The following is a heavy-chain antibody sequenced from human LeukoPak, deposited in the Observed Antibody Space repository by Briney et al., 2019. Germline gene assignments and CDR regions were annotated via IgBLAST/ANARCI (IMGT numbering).Heavy chain of an antibody. CDR2: ITNDGSST. Sequence: GGSLRLSCSTSGFTFSNHFMHWVRQAPGKGLVWVSRITNDGSSTTYADSVKGRFTISRDNAKNTLYLQMNSLRVEDTAVYYCARGRPHGNDYWGQGTLVTVSS. D-gene: IGHD4-23*01. V-gene: IGHV3-74*01. J-gene: IGHJ4*02. CDR1: GFTFSNHF. CDR3: ARGRPHGNDY.